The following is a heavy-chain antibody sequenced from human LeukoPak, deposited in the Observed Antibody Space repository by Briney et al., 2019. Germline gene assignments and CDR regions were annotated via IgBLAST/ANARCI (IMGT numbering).Heavy chain of an antibody. J-gene: IGHJ6*03. CDR1: GFTFSSYG. CDR2: ISYDGSNK. CDR3: AKDNSYMDV. Sequence: PGGSLRLSCAASGFTFSSYGMHWVRQAPGKGLEWVAVISYDGSNKYYADSVKGRFTISRDNSKNTLYLQMNSLRAEDTAVYYCAKDNSYMDVWGKGTTVTVSS. V-gene: IGHV3-30*18.